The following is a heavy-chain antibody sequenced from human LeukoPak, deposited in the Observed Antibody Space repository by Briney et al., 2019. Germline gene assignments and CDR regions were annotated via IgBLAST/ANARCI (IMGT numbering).Heavy chain of an antibody. V-gene: IGHV3-53*01. J-gene: IGHJ6*03. CDR2: IYSGGST. Sequence: HAGGSLRLSCAASGFTVSSNYMSWVRQAPGKGLEWVSVIYSGGSTYYADSVKGRFTISRDNSKNTLYLQMNSLRAEDTAVYYCARHGTITMVRGRLRYYYMDVWGKGATVTVSS. CDR3: ARHGTITMVRGRLRYYYMDV. D-gene: IGHD3-10*01. CDR1: GFTVSSNY.